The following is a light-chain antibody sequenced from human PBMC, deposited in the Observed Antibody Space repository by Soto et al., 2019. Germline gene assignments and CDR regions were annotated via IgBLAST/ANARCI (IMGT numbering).Light chain of an antibody. Sequence: QSALTQPASVSGSPGQSITISCTGTSSDVGSSNLVSWYQQHPGKAPKPMIYEGSKRPSGISNRFSGSKSGNTASLTISGLQAEDEADYYCCSYAGGTTLVFGGGTKLTVL. J-gene: IGLJ2*01. CDR2: EGS. CDR3: CSYAGGTTLV. V-gene: IGLV2-23*01. CDR1: SSDVGSSNL.